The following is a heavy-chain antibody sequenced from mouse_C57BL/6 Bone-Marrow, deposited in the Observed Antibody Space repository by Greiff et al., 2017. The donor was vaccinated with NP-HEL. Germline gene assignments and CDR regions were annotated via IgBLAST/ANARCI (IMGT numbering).Heavy chain of an antibody. CDR1: GFTFSDYY. V-gene: IGHV5-16*01. J-gene: IGHJ2*01. Sequence: EVQLMESEGGLVQPGSSMKLSCTASGFTFSDYYMAWVRQVPEKGLEWVANINYDGSSTYYLDSLKSRFIISRDNAKNILYLQMSSLKSEDTATYYCARELYGDYWGQGTTLTVSS. CDR3: ARELYGDY. D-gene: IGHD1-1*02. CDR2: INYDGSST.